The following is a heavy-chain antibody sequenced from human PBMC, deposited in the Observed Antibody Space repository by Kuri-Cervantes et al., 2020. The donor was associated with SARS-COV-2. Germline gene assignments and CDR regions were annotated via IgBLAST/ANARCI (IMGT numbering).Heavy chain of an antibody. CDR2: ISYDGSNK. CDR1: GFTFSSYA. D-gene: IGHD6-13*01. Sequence: GESLKISCAAPGFTFSSYAMHWVRQAPGKGLEWVAVISYDGSNKYYADSVQGRFTISRDNSKNTLYLQMNSLRAEDTAVYYCARGEGSRWSYWGQGTLVTVSS. V-gene: IGHV3-30*04. J-gene: IGHJ4*02. CDR3: ARGEGSRWSY.